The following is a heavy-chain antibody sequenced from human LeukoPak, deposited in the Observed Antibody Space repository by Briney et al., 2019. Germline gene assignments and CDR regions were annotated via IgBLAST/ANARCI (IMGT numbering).Heavy chain of an antibody. CDR3: AREEAVATSGYFDL. Sequence: ASVTVSCKASGYTFTGYYMHWVRQAPGQGLEWMGWINPNSGGTNYAQKFQGRVTMTRDTSISTAYMELSRLRSDDTAVYYCAREEAVATSGYFDLWGRGTLVTVSS. V-gene: IGHV1-2*02. CDR2: INPNSGGT. D-gene: IGHD6-19*01. CDR1: GYTFTGYY. J-gene: IGHJ2*01.